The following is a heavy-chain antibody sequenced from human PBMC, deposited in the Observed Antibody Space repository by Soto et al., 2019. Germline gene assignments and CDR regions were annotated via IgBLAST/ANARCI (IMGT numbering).Heavy chain of an antibody. D-gene: IGHD3-22*01. Sequence: QAPGKGLEWVAVISYDGSNKYYADSVKGRFTISRDNSKNTLYLQMNSLRAEDTAVYYCARGAWYYDSSGYQNHWGQGTLVTVS. V-gene: IGHV3-30-3*01. CDR2: ISYDGSNK. CDR3: ARGAWYYDSSGYQNH. J-gene: IGHJ4*02.